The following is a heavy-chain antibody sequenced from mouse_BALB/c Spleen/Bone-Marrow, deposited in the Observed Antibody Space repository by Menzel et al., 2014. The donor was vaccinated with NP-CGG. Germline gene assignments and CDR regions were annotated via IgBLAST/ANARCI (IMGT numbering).Heavy chain of an antibody. J-gene: IGHJ3*01. V-gene: IGHV1-55*01. CDR1: GCNFTSYW. CDR3: ARFSQLGLLAY. Sequence: QVQLQQPGAELVKPGTSVKLSCKASGCNFTSYWINWVKLRPGQGLEWIGDIYPGSGSTNYNEKFKSKATLTVDTSSSTAYMQLSSLASEDSALYYCARFSQLGLLAYWGQGTLVTVSA. CDR2: IYPGSGST. D-gene: IGHD3-1*01.